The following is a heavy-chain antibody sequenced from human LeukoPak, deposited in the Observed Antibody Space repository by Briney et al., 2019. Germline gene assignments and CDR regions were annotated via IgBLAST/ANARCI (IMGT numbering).Heavy chain of an antibody. CDR1: GYTFTGYY. D-gene: IGHD6-19*01. CDR3: ARDPRIAVAGKYFDY. Sequence: ASVKVSCRASGYTFTGYYMHWVRQAPGQGLEWMGRIDPNSGGTNYAQKFQGRVTMTRDTSISTAYMELSRLRSDDTAVYYCARDPRIAVAGKYFDYWGQGTLVTVSS. J-gene: IGHJ4*02. CDR2: IDPNSGGT. V-gene: IGHV1-2*06.